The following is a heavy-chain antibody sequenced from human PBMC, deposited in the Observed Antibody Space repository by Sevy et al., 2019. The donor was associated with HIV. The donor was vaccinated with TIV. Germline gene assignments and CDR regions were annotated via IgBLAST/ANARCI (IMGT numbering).Heavy chain of an antibody. CDR2: TSNSGSTI. CDR3: ARDLPPSATTVPHFDY. V-gene: IGHV3-48*03. D-gene: IGHD4-17*01. Sequence: GGSLRLSCTASGFTFSSYEMNWVRQAPGKGLEWVSYTSNSGSTIHYSDSVKGRFTISRDNAKNSLYLQMNSLRAEDTAVYYCARDLPPSATTVPHFDYWGRGTLVTVSS. J-gene: IGHJ4*02. CDR1: GFTFSSYE.